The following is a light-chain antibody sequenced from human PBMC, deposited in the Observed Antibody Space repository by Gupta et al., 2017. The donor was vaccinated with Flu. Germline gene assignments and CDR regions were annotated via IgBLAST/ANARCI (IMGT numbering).Light chain of an antibody. V-gene: IGKV3D-11*01. CDR3: QQRNNSPDT. Sequence: GAMSSVPREEAAPPSGTTRQVGNNYVAWHQQKPGQAPRLLIYEASKRAAGTPDRFSGSGSGTDFTLTISSLEPEDFAVYYCQQRNNSPDTFGEGTKLEIK. CDR2: EAS. J-gene: IGKJ2*01. CDR1: RQVGNNY.